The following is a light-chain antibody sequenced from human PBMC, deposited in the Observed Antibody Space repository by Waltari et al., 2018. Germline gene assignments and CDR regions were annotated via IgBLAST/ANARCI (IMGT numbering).Light chain of an antibody. J-gene: IGLJ2*01. Sequence: SYELTQPPSVSVSPGQTASITCSGHKMGDKFACWYQQKPGQSPVLVIYQSTKRPSGIPERFPGSNSGNTATLTISGTQAKDEADYYCQAWDTITGGVFGGGTKLTVL. CDR2: QST. CDR1: KMGDKF. V-gene: IGLV3-1*01. CDR3: QAWDTITGGV.